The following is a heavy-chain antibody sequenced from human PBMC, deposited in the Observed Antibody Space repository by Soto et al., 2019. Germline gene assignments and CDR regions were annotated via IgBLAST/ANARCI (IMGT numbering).Heavy chain of an antibody. J-gene: IGHJ5*02. Sequence: SETLSLTCTVPGASMNSYHWSWIRQPAGKGLEWIGHIHSSGSTNYNPSLKSRVTMSVDTSKNQFSLRLMSLTAADTAVYYCARDQGVAAAGITWFDPWGQGSLVTVSS. CDR1: GASMNSYH. CDR2: IHSSGST. V-gene: IGHV4-4*07. CDR3: ARDQGVAAAGITWFDP. D-gene: IGHD6-13*01.